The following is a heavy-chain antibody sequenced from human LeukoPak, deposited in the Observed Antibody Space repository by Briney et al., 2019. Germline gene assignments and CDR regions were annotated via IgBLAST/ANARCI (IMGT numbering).Heavy chain of an antibody. CDR2: IILIFGTA. V-gene: IGHV1-69*05. D-gene: IGHD4-17*01. CDR3: ARAVFFDYGDYYFDY. CDR1: GGTFPSYA. J-gene: IGHJ4*02. Sequence: SVKLSCKASGGTFPSYAISWVRQAPGQALEWMARIILIFGTANYAQKFHGRVTITTDESTSTAYMELSSLTSEDTAVYYCARAVFFDYGDYYFDYWGQGTLVTVSS.